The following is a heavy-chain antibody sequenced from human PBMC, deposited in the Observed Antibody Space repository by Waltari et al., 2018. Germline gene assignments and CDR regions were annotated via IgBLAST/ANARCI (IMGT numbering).Heavy chain of an antibody. V-gene: IGHV2-5*01. CDR1: GFSLSPTGLG. CDR2: VYWNDDK. Sequence: QITLKESGPTLVKPTQTLTLTCSFSGFSLSPTGLGVGWIRQPPGKALEWLALVYWNDDKRYSPSLKSRLTITKDTSKNHVVLTMTTMDPVDTATYYCAHTRGAGCYECMDVWGQGTTVTVSS. J-gene: IGHJ6*02. CDR3: AHTRGAGCYECMDV. D-gene: IGHD2-15*01.